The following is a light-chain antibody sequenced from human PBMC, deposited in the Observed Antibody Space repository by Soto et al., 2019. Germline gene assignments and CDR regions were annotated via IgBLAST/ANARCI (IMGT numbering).Light chain of an antibody. J-gene: IGKJ1*01. CDR1: QSITNR. Sequence: GDRVTITCRASQSITNRLAWHQQRPGKAPQVLIFDASNLESGVPSRFRGSGSGTEFSLTITSLQPDDFATYYCQHYGGLWTFGQGTKV. CDR3: QHYGGLWT. CDR2: DAS. V-gene: IGKV1-5*01.